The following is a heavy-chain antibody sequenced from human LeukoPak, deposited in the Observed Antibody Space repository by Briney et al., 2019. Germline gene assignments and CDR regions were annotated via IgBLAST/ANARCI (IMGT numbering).Heavy chain of an antibody. Sequence: GESLKISCQGSGYRFTNYWIGWVRQMPGKGLGWMGLIYPGDSDTRYSPSFQGQVTISADKSISTAYLQWSSLKASDTAMYYCARHYYYSGSYYLDYWGQGTLVTVSS. CDR1: GYRFTNYW. V-gene: IGHV5-51*01. CDR3: ARHYYYSGSYYLDY. CDR2: IYPGDSDT. D-gene: IGHD3-10*01. J-gene: IGHJ4*02.